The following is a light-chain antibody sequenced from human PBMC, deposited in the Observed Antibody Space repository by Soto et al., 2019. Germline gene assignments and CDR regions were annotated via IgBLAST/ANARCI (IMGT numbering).Light chain of an antibody. CDR2: GAS. J-gene: IGKJ4*01. CDR3: QQYNNWPLT. Sequence: EIVMTQSAATLSVSPGERATLSCRPSQSVTSNLAWYQQKPGQPPRRLIYGASTRATGIPARFSGSGSGTEFTLTISSLQSEDFAVYYCQQYNNWPLTFGGGTKVDIK. V-gene: IGKV3-15*01. CDR1: QSVTSN.